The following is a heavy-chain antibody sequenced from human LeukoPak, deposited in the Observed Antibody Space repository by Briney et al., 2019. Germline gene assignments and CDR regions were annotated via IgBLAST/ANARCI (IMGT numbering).Heavy chain of an antibody. J-gene: IGHJ3*02. V-gene: IGHV3-11*04. CDR1: GLTVTDYY. CDR2: IGGSASNI. Sequence: GGSLRLSCAASGLTVTDYYTHWIRQAPGKGLEWVSFIGGSASNIYYADSVKGRFTISRDNAKNSLYLQMNSLRAEDTAVYYCAKEWSAFDIWGQGTMVTVSS. D-gene: IGHD2-15*01. CDR3: AKEWSAFDI.